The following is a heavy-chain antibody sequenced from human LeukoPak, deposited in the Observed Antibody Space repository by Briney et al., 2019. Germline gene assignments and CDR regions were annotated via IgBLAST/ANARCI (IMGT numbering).Heavy chain of an antibody. J-gene: IGHJ6*02. CDR1: GFTFSSYW. CDR2: INSDGSNT. Sequence: GGSLRLSCAASGFTFSSYWMHWVRQAPGKGPVWVSRINSDGSNTSYADSVKGRFTISRDNAKNTLYLQMNSLRAEDTAVYYCATGQGHGMDVWGQGTTVTVSS. CDR3: ATGQGHGMDV. D-gene: IGHD1-14*01. V-gene: IGHV3-74*01.